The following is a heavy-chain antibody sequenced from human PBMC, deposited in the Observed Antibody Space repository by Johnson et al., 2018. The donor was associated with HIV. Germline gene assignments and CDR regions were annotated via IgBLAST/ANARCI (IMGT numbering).Heavy chain of an antibody. CDR1: GFTFSSYG. CDR2: ISYDGSNK. D-gene: IGHD2-2*01. V-gene: IGHV3-30*19. J-gene: IGHJ3*02. CDR3: ARYCSSTSCPFSHAFDI. Sequence: QVQLVESGGGVVQPGRSLRLSCAASGFTFSSYGMHWVRQAPGKGLEWVAVISYDGSNKYYANSVKGRFTISRDNSKNTLYLQMGSLRAEDMAVYYCARYCSSTSCPFSHAFDIWGQGTMVTVSS.